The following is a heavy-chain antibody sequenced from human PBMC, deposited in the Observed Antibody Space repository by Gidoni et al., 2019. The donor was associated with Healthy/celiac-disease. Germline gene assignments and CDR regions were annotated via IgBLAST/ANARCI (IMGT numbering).Heavy chain of an antibody. CDR2: INPNSGGT. Sequence: QVQLVQSGAEVKKPGASVKVSCKASGYTFTGYYMHWVRQAPGQGLEWMGWINPNSGGTNYAQKFQGWVTMTRDTSISTAYMELSRLRSDDTAVYYCAREVGYYGSGSPARIYYYYGMDVWGQGTTVTVSS. CDR3: AREVGYYGSGSPARIYYYYGMDV. D-gene: IGHD3-10*01. J-gene: IGHJ6*02. V-gene: IGHV1-2*04. CDR1: GYTFTGYY.